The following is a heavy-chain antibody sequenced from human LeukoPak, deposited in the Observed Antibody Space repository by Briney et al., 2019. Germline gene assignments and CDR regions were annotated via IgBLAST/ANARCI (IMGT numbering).Heavy chain of an antibody. CDR3: ASGSYYLGLNS. CDR1: GDSVSSKNTA. D-gene: IGHD3-22*01. Sequence: SQSLSLTCAISGDSVSSKNTAWNWTRPSPSRGLEWLGSTYYRSKWYYDSAVSVKSRITISPDTSKNQFSLPLNSVTPEDTAVYYCASGSYYLGLNSWGQGTLVTVSS. J-gene: IGHJ4*02. V-gene: IGHV6-1*01. CDR2: TYYRSKWYY.